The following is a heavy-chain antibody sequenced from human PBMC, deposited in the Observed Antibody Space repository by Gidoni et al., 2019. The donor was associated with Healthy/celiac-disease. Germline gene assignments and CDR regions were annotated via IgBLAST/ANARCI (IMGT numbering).Heavy chain of an antibody. CDR2: IWYDGSNK. D-gene: IGHD4-17*01. CDR3: ARDLMGTVTTSAFDI. CDR1: GFPFSSYG. V-gene: IGHV3-33*01. Sequence: QGQLVESGGGVVQPGRSLRLSFAASGFPFSSYGRHWVRQAPGKGLEWVAVIWYDGSNKYYADSVKGRFTISRDNSKNTLYLQMNSLRAEDTAVYYCARDLMGTVTTSAFDIWGQGTMVTVSS. J-gene: IGHJ3*02.